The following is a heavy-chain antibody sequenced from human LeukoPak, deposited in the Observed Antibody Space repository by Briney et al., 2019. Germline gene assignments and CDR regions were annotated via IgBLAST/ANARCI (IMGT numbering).Heavy chain of an antibody. D-gene: IGHD2-15*01. CDR2: IYDSGST. CDR3: ARDCSGGSCYGAFDI. V-gene: IGHV4-30-4*01. CDR1: GFTVSSNY. J-gene: IGHJ3*02. Sequence: LRLSCAASGFTVSSNYMSWIRQPPGKGLEWIGYIYDSGSTYYNPFLKSRITISVDTSENRFSLKLSSVTATDTAVYYCARDCSGGSCYGAFDIWGQGTMVTVSS.